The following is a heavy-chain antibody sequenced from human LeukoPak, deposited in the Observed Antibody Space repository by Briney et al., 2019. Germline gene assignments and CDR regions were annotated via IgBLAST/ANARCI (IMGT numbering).Heavy chain of an antibody. Sequence: AASVKVSCKASGGTFSSYAISWVRQAPGQGLEWMGGIIPIFGTANYAQKFQGRVTITADESTSTAYMELSSLRSEDTAVYYCARGGLERLDTAMVTVDYGDYAFNYWGQGTLVTVSS. V-gene: IGHV1-69*13. CDR1: GGTFSSYA. J-gene: IGHJ4*02. CDR2: IIPIFGTA. D-gene: IGHD5-18*01. CDR3: ARGGLERLDTAMVTVDYGDYAFNY.